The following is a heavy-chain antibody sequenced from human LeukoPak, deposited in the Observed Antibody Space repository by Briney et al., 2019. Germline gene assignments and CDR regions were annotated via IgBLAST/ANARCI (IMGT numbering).Heavy chain of an antibody. Sequence: GGSLRLSCAASGFTLSSYGMHWVRQAPGKGREWGAVIWYEGSNKYYADSVKGRFTISRDNSKNTLYLQMNSLRAEDTAVYYCARKYGSGSPLDYWGQGTLVTVSS. CDR2: IWYEGSNK. CDR1: GFTLSSYG. J-gene: IGHJ4*02. V-gene: IGHV3-33*01. CDR3: ARKYGSGSPLDY. D-gene: IGHD3-10*01.